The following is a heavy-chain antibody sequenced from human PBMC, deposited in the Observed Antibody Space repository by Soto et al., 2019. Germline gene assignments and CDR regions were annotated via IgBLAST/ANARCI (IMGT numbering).Heavy chain of an antibody. D-gene: IGHD6-19*01. CDR3: AQKPPQDSGAFDM. CDR1: GFSLRTTGVG. CDR2: LYWDDDN. Sequence: GSGPTLVNPTQALTLTCTFSGFSLRTTGVGVGWIRQPPGKALEWLALLYWDDDNRYNPSLKSRLTLTKDTSKSQVVLTLTNVDPVHSGTYYCAQKPPQDSGAFDMWGKGTMVTVS. V-gene: IGHV2-5*02. J-gene: IGHJ3*02.